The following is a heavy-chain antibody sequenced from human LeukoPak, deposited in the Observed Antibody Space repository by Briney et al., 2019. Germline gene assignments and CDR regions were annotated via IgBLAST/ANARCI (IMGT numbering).Heavy chain of an antibody. CDR3: TTSENYYYDSRNDAFDI. CDR2: IKSKTDGGTT. V-gene: IGHV3-15*01. CDR1: GFTSSNAW. J-gene: IGHJ3*02. Sequence: GGSLRLSCAASGFTSSNAWMSWVRQAPGKGLEWVGRIKSKTDGGTTDYAAPVKGRFTISRDDSKNTLYLQMNSLKTEDTAVYYCTTSENYYYDSRNDAFDIWGQGTMVTVSS. D-gene: IGHD3-22*01.